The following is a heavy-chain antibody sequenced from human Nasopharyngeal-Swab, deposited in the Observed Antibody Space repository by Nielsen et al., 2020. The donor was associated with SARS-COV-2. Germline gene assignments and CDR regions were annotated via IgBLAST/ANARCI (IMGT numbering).Heavy chain of an antibody. J-gene: IGHJ4*02. CDR2: ITSSSSTR. CDR3: AGVRGAAAYDS. CDR1: GFAFTDYS. D-gene: IGHD6-25*01. Sequence: LSLTCAASGFAFTDYSMDWVRQAPGKGLEWVSYITSSSSTRYYADSVKGRFTVSRDNAKNSLYPQMNSLRDEDTAVYYCAGVRGAAAYDSWGQGTLVTVSS. V-gene: IGHV3-48*02.